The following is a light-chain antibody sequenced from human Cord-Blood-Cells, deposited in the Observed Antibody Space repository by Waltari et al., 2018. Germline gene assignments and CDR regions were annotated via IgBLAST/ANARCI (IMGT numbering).Light chain of an antibody. CDR2: AAS. CDR3: QQSYSTPWT. Sequence: DIQMTQSPSSLSASVGDRVTITCRASRSISSYLNWYQQKPGKAPKLLIYAASSLQSGVPSRFSGSGSGTDFTLTISSLQPEDFATYYCQQSYSTPWTFGQGIKVEIK. CDR1: RSISSY. J-gene: IGKJ1*01. V-gene: IGKV1-39*01.